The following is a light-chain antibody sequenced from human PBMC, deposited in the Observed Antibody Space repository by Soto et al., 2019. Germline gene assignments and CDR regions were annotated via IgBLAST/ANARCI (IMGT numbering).Light chain of an antibody. CDR2: EVS. CDR3: SSYTSTTTLWV. Sequence: QSVLTQPASVSGSPGQSITISCTATSSDVGAYNYVSWYQQHPGKAPKLLIYEVSNRPSGVSSRFSGSKSGNTASLTISGLQAEDEASYYCSSYTSTTTLWVFGGGTKLTVL. CDR1: SSDVGAYNY. J-gene: IGLJ3*02. V-gene: IGLV2-14*01.